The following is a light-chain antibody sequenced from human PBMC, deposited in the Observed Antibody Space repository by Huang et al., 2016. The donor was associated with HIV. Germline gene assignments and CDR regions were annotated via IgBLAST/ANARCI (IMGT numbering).Light chain of an antibody. Sequence: EIVLTQSPATLSLSPGERATLSCRANQSVVNLAWYQHNPGQAPRLLIYDASNRAAGIPARFSGSGSGTDFTLTVNILQPEDSAVYYCQQRNSWPPITFGQGTRLEIK. V-gene: IGKV3-11*01. CDR3: QQRNSWPPIT. J-gene: IGKJ5*01. CDR1: QSVVN. CDR2: DAS.